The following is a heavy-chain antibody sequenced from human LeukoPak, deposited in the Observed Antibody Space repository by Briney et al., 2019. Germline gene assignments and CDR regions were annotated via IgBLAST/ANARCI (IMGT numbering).Heavy chain of an antibody. CDR2: VHHTGRA. CDR3: AREPDA. Sequence: SETLSLTCTVSGDSISGSNYHWGWIRQPPGKGLEWLGTVHHTGRAFYNPSLRGRTTVSVDTSKNQFSLKLTSVAAADTAVYYCAREPDAWGQGTLVTVSS. V-gene: IGHV4-39*07. J-gene: IGHJ5*02. CDR1: GDSISGSNYH.